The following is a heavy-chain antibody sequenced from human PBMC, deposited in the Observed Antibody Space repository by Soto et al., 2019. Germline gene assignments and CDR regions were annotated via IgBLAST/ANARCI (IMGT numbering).Heavy chain of an antibody. D-gene: IGHD3-22*01. CDR1: GFTFSSYG. J-gene: IGHJ4*02. CDR2: IWYDGSNK. Sequence: GGSLRLSCAASGFTFSSYGMHWVRQAPGKGLEWVAVIWYDGSNKYYADSVKGRFTISRDNSKNTLYLQMNSLRAEDTAVYYCARAPNYYDSSGYYWNWGQGTLVTVSS. CDR3: ARAPNYYDSSGYYWN. V-gene: IGHV3-33*01.